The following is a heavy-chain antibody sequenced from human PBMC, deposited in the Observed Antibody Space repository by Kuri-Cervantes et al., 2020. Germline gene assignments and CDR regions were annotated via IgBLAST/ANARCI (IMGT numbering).Heavy chain of an antibody. Sequence: GGSLRLSCAASGFTFSSYGMHWVRQAPGKGLERVSNIRASGVSTFFADSVKGRFTISRDNSKDSLWLQMNSLGVDDTAVYYCARGGYNTPFDYWGQGTLVTVSS. CDR1: GFTFSSYG. D-gene: IGHD5-24*01. J-gene: IGHJ4*02. CDR2: IRASGVST. V-gene: IGHV3-23*01. CDR3: ARGGYNTPFDY.